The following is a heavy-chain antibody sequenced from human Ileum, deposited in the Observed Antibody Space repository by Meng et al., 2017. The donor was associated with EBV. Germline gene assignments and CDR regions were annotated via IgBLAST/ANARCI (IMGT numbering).Heavy chain of an antibody. J-gene: IGHJ5*02. Sequence: LRGAAPGLVKPSPPLSLSWSVPCGSVISAHSFCTWIRERPGKGLELIGYMDYSGTTNYSPPHESRVTISVDTSKNQFSLKLSSVTAADTAVYYCAGDPHSGSHHWGQGTLVTVSS. CDR2: MDYSGTT. CDR3: AGDPHSGSHH. V-gene: IGHV4-61*01. CDR1: CGSVISAHSF. D-gene: IGHD1-26*01.